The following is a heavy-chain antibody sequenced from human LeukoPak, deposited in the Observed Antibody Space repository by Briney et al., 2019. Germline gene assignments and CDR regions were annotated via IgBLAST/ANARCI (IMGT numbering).Heavy chain of an antibody. Sequence: KPSETLSLTCTVSGGSISSYYWSWIRQPPGKGLEWLGYIYYSGSTNYNPSLKSRVTISVDTSKNQFSLKLSSVTAADTAVYYCARWQRSITMIVVANDHFDYWGQGTLVTVSS. CDR2: IYYSGST. CDR1: GGSISSYY. D-gene: IGHD3-22*01. J-gene: IGHJ4*02. V-gene: IGHV4-59*08. CDR3: ARWQRSITMIVVANDHFDY.